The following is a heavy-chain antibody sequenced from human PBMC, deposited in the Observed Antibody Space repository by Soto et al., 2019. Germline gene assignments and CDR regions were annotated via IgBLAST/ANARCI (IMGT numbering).Heavy chain of an antibody. CDR1: GFTFSPYA. CDR3: AGRYCTTGVCYTNYYYYIDV. D-gene: IGHD2-8*01. V-gene: IGHV3-23*01. J-gene: IGHJ6*03. CDR2: ITTSGGNT. Sequence: EVQLLESGGGLVQPGGSLRLSCAASGFTFSPYAMSWVRQAPGKGLEGVSTITTSGGNTYYADSVQGRFTISRDNSKNTLYLQMNSLRAEDTAVYYCAGRYCTTGVCYTNYYYYIDVWGKGTTVTVSS.